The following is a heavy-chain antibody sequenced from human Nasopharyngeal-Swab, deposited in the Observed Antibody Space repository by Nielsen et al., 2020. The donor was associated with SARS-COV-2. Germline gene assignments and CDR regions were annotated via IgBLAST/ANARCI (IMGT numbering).Heavy chain of an antibody. J-gene: IGHJ6*02. CDR1: GGTFSSYA. CDR2: IIPIFGTA. D-gene: IGHD4-23*01. Sequence: SVKVSCKASGGTFSSYAISWVRQAPGRGLEWMGGIIPIFGTANYAQKFQGRVTITADESTSTAYMELSSLRSEDTAVYYCARSKVDGGGFYGMDVWGQGTTVTVSS. V-gene: IGHV1-69*13. CDR3: ARSKVDGGGFYGMDV.